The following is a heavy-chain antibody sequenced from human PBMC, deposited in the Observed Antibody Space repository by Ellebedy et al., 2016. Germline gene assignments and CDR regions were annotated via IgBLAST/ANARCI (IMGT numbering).Heavy chain of an antibody. V-gene: IGHV3-23*01. D-gene: IGHD4-17*01. CDR3: AKGAPYGDYGDRYFDY. J-gene: IGHJ4*02. CDR2: ISGSGGTT. CDR1: GFTFSTYA. Sequence: GESLKISXAASGFTFSTYAMNWVRQAPGKGLEWVSAISGSGGTTYYADSVKGRLTISRDNFQNTLYLQMNSLRADDTAVYYCAKGAPYGDYGDRYFDYWGQGNLVTVSS.